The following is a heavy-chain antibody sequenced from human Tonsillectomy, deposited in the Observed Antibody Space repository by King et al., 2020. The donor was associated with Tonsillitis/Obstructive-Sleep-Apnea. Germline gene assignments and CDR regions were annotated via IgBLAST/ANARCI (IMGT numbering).Heavy chain of an antibody. Sequence: VQLVESGGGVVQPGKSLRLSCAASGFTFSSYAMHWVRQAPGKGLDWVTFISYDGSNKYYSDSVKGRFTISRENSKNTLYLQMNSLRAEDTAVYYCAIESTAMDALDIWGQGTMVTVSS. D-gene: IGHD5-18*01. CDR3: AIESTAMDALDI. CDR1: GFTFSSYA. CDR2: ISYDGSNK. V-gene: IGHV3-30*04. J-gene: IGHJ3*02.